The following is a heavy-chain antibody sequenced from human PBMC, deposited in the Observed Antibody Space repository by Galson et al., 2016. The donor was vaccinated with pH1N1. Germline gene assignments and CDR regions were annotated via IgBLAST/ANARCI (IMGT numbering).Heavy chain of an antibody. V-gene: IGHV6-1*01. CDR3: ARGVIDYDFWSGYQDHAAFDI. D-gene: IGHD3-3*01. Sequence: PSRGLEWLGRTYYRSKWYNDYAESVKSRIIISPDTSKNQLSLQLNSATPADTAVYYCARGVIDYDFWSGYQDHAAFDIWGQGTRVIVSS. CDR2: TYYRSKWYN. J-gene: IGHJ3*02.